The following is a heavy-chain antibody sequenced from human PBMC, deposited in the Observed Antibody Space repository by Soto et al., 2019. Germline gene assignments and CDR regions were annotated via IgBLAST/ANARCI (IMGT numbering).Heavy chain of an antibody. CDR3: ARDVYDSRHNDYLDS. V-gene: IGHV4-59*01. J-gene: IGHJ4*02. D-gene: IGHD3-22*01. CDR2: IYYTGST. CDR1: GGSISSYY. Sequence: PSETLSLTCTISGGSISSYYWSWIRQPPGKGLEWIGCIYYTGSTNYNPSLKSRVTISVDTSKSQFSLKLSPVTAADTAVYYCARDVYDSRHNDYLDSWGQGSLVTVSS.